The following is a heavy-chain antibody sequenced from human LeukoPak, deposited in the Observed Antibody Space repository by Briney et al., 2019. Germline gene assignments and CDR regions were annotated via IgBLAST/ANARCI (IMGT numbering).Heavy chain of an antibody. CDR1: GFTFSGYA. D-gene: IGHD3-10*01. CDR3: ASKGTAPYYYYYYYMDV. V-gene: IGHV3-30*04. CDR2: ISYDGSNK. Sequence: GRSLRLSCAASGFTFSGYAMHWVRQAPGKGLEWVAVISYDGSNKYYADSVKGRFTISRDNSKNTLYLQMNSLRAEDTAVYYCASKGTAPYYYYYYYMDVWGKGTTVTVSS. J-gene: IGHJ6*03.